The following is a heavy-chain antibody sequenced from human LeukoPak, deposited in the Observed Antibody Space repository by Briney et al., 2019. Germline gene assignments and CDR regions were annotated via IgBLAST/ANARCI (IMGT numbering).Heavy chain of an antibody. CDR2: IYYSGTT. J-gene: IGHJ6*03. CDR3: ARVEEGYGSGRRENYYYYYMDV. D-gene: IGHD3-10*01. Sequence: SETLSLTCTVSGGSIRSTSYYWGWIRQPPGKGLEWIGSIYYSGTTYYNPSLKSRVTISVDTSKKQFSLKLSSVTAADTAVYYCARVEEGYGSGRRENYYYYYMDVWGKGTTVTISS. V-gene: IGHV4-39*07. CDR1: GGSIRSTSYY.